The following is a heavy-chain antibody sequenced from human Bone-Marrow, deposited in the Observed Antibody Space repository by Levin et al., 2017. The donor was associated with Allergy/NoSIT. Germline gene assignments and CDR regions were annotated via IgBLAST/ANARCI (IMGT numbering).Heavy chain of an antibody. J-gene: IGHJ5*02. CDR2: MSYSGSS. CDR3: ARQLMVRGIMFWFDP. CDR1: GGSISSSSHY. V-gene: IGHV4-39*01. D-gene: IGHD3-10*01. Sequence: SQTLSLTCTVSGGSISSSSHYWGWIRQPPGKGLEWVGGMSYSGSSYYNPSLKSRVTISVDTSKNHFSLNLSSVTAADTAVYYCARQLMVRGIMFWFDPWGQGTLVTVSS.